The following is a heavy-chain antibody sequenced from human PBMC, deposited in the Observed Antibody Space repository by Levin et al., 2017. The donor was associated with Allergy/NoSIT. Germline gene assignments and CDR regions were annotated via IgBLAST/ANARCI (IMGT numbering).Heavy chain of an antibody. V-gene: IGHV3-7*01. CDR1: GFSFSGYW. J-gene: IGHJ3*02. CDR2: IKEDGSEK. CDR3: ASPYSSDWTFDS. D-gene: IGHD6-19*01. Sequence: GGSLRLSCTASGFSFSGYWLAWVRQAPGRGLEWVANIKEDGSEKFYADSVKGRFNISRDNAKNSLYLQMKYLSAEDTAVYYCASPYSSDWTFDSWGPGTMVTVSS.